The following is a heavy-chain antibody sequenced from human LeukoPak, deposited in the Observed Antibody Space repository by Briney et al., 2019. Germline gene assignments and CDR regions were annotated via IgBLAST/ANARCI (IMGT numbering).Heavy chain of an antibody. Sequence: SETLSLTCTVSGDSISSHYWNWIRQPAGKGLEWPGRFYGTGNTNYNPSLKSRVTMSADTSKNQFFLKLSSVTAVDTAVYYCARGTTGTTRYFDYWGQGTLVTVSS. CDR1: GDSISSHY. CDR3: ARGTTGTTRYFDY. J-gene: IGHJ4*02. V-gene: IGHV4-4*07. CDR2: FYGTGNT. D-gene: IGHD1-1*01.